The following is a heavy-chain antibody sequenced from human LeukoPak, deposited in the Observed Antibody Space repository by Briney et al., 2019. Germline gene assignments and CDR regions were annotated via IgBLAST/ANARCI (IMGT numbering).Heavy chain of an antibody. Sequence: PGGSLRLSCAASGFTFSSYWMSWVRQAPGKGLEWIGSIYYSGSTYYNPSLKSRVTISVDTSKNQFSLKLSSVTAADTAVYYCARDSQRYYYDSSGYYLDYWGQGTLVTVSS. CDR3: ARDSQRYYYDSSGYYLDY. D-gene: IGHD3-22*01. V-gene: IGHV4-39*07. CDR1: GFTFSSYW. J-gene: IGHJ4*02. CDR2: IYYSGST.